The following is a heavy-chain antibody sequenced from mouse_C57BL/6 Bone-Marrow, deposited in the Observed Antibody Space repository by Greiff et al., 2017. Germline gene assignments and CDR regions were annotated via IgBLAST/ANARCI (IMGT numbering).Heavy chain of an antibody. D-gene: IGHD3-2*02. CDR3: AREGLQLRLSWFAY. CDR2: IYPGSGST. Sequence: QVQLQQPGAELVKPGASVKMSCKASGYTFTSYWITWVKQRPGQGLEWIGDIYPGSGSTNYNEKFRGKATLTVDTSSSTAYMQLSSLTSEDSAVYYCAREGLQLRLSWFAYWGQGTLVTVSA. J-gene: IGHJ3*01. CDR1: GYTFTSYW. V-gene: IGHV1-55*01.